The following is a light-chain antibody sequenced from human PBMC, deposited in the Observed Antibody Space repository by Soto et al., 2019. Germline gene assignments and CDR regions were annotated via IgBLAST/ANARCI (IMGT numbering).Light chain of an antibody. Sequence: QSVLTQPASVSGSPGQSITISCTGTSRDVGRYNLVSWYQQHPGKAPKLMIYEVTKRPSGVSHRFSGSKSGTTASLTISGLQAEDEADYYCCSYTTNITPVVFGGGTKLTVL. CDR1: SRDVGRYNL. CDR2: EVT. CDR3: CSYTTNITPVV. J-gene: IGLJ2*01. V-gene: IGLV2-23*02.